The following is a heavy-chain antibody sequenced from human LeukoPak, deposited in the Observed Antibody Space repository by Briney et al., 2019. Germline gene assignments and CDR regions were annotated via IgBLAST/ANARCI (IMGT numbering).Heavy chain of an antibody. J-gene: IGHJ5*02. CDR2: INHSGST. CDR3: ARHDFSEDQWFDP. CDR1: GGSFSGYY. V-gene: IGHV4-34*01. Sequence: SETLSLTCAVYGGSFSGYYWSWIRQPPGKGLEWIGEINHSGSTNYNPSLKSRVTISVDTSKNQFSLNLSSVTAADTAVYYCARHDFSEDQWFDPWGQGTLVTVSS. D-gene: IGHD2-21*02.